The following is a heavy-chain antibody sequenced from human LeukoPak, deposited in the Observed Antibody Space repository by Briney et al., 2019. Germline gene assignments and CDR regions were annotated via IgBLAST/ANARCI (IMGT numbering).Heavy chain of an antibody. V-gene: IGHV3-64*01. CDR1: GFTFSSYA. Sequence: GGSLRLPCAASGFTFSSYAMHWVRQAPGKGLEYVSAISSNGGSTYYANSVKGRFTISRDNSKNTLYLQMGSLRAEDMAVYYCARDGSRMVRGVIAPDFDYWGQGTLVTVSS. CDR3: ARDGSRMVRGVIAPDFDY. CDR2: ISSNGGST. J-gene: IGHJ4*02. D-gene: IGHD3-10*01.